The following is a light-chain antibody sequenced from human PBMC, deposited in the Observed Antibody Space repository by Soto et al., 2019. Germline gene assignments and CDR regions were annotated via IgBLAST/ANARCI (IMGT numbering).Light chain of an antibody. CDR2: KNN. Sequence: QSVLTQPPSASGTPGQRVTISCSGSSSNIGSNYVYWYQQLPGTAPKPLIYKNNQRPSGVPDRFSGSKSGTSASLAISGLRSADEADYYCAAWDDGLSGVVFGGGTQLTVL. J-gene: IGLJ2*01. CDR1: SSNIGSNY. CDR3: AAWDDGLSGVV. V-gene: IGLV1-47*01.